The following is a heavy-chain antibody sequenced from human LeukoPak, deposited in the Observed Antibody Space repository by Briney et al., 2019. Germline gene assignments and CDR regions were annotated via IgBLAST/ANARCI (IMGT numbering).Heavy chain of an antibody. D-gene: IGHD5-18*01. Sequence: GGSLRLSCAASGFTFSSYWMHWVRQTPGKGLVWVSRIKNDGSGTIYADSVKGRFTISRDNAKNTLYLQMNSLSAEDTAVYYCARNPSTSMEFWGQGTLVTVSS. J-gene: IGHJ4*02. V-gene: IGHV3-74*01. CDR1: GFTFSSYW. CDR2: IKNDGSGT. CDR3: ARNPSTSMEF.